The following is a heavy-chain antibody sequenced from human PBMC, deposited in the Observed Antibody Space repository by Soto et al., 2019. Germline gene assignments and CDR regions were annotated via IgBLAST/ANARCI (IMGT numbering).Heavy chain of an antibody. CDR3: ATLHDNRLHNWSDYFDY. D-gene: IGHD4-4*01. J-gene: IGHJ4*02. V-gene: IGHV1-24*01. CDR1: GYTLTGLS. Sequence: VASVKVSCKVSGYTLTGLSMHWVRQAPGKGLEWMGGFDPEDGETIYAQKFQGRVTMTEDTSTDTAYMELSSLRSEDTAVYYCATLHDNRLHNWSDYFDYWGQGTLVTVSS. CDR2: FDPEDGET.